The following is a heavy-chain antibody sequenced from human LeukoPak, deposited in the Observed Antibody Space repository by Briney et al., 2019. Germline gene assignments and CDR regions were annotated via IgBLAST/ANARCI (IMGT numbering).Heavy chain of an antibody. CDR2: TYYRSKWYN. Sequence: SPTLSLTFAISGDSISRDTAAWNWVRQFPARGLEWLGRTYYRSKWYNDYAVSVKSRITINPDTSKNQFSLQLNSVTPEDTAVYYCARDRGGSSWYYFDNWGQGSLVTVSS. J-gene: IGHJ4*02. D-gene: IGHD6-13*01. V-gene: IGHV6-1*01. CDR3: ARDRGGSSWYYFDN. CDR1: GDSISRDTAA.